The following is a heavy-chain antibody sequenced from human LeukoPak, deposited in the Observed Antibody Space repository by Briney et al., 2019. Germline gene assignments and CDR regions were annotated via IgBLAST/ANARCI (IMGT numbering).Heavy chain of an antibody. CDR2: IYYSGST. V-gene: IGHV4-39*07. CDR3: ARDLYYGSGSYYFQPFYYYYYCMDV. D-gene: IGHD3-10*01. J-gene: IGHJ6*03. Sequence: SETLSLTCTVSGGSISSSSYYWGWIRQPPGKGLEWIGSIYYSGSTYYNPSLKSRVTISVDTSKNQFSLKLKSVTAADTAVYYCARDLYYGSGSYYFQPFYYYYYCMDVWGKGTTVTISS. CDR1: GGSISSSSYY.